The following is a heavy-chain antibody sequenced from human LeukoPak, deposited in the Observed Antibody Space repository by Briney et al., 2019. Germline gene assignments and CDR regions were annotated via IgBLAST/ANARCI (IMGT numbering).Heavy chain of an antibody. V-gene: IGHV3-7*01. J-gene: IGHJ4*02. CDR3: ARDHFGDYEHSFDY. CDR1: GFTFSSYW. D-gene: IGHD4-17*01. CDR2: IKQDGSVK. Sequence: GGALRLSCSASGFTFSSYWMSWVRQAPGKGLEWVANIKQDGSVKYYVDSVKGRFTISRDNAKNSLYLQMNSLRAEDTAVYYCARDHFGDYEHSFDYWGQGTLVTVSS.